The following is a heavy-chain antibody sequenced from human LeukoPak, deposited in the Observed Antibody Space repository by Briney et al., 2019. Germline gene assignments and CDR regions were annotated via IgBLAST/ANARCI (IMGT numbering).Heavy chain of an antibody. CDR3: ARVSAVAGTYDY. V-gene: IGHV3-74*01. CDR2: VKYDGSST. CDR1: GFTFSSYW. Sequence: GGSLRLSCAASGFTFSSYWMHWVRHAPGQGLLWVSRVKYDGSSTNYADSVKGRFTIPRDTANNTLYMQMNSLRAEDTAVYYCARVSAVAGTYDYWSQGTLVTVSS. D-gene: IGHD6-19*01. J-gene: IGHJ4*02.